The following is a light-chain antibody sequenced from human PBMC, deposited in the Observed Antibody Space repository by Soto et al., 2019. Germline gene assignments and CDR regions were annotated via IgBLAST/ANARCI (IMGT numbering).Light chain of an antibody. J-gene: IGKJ1*01. Sequence: DIQMTQSASTLSASVGDRFTMTCRASQSISSWLAWYQQKPGKAPKLLIYDASSLESGVPSRFSGSGSGTEFTLTISSLQPDDFATYYCQQYNSYAWTFGQGTKVDI. CDR3: QQYNSYAWT. CDR2: DAS. V-gene: IGKV1-5*01. CDR1: QSISSW.